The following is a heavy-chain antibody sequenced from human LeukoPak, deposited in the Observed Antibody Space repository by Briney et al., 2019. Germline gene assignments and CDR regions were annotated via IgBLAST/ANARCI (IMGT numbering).Heavy chain of an antibody. CDR2: ISGSGGST. J-gene: IGHJ4*02. V-gene: IGHV3-23*01. CDR3: AKALTYYYDSSGFDY. CDR1: GFTFSSYA. D-gene: IGHD3-22*01. Sequence: GGSLRLSCAASGFTFSSYAMSWVRQAPGKGLEWVSAISGSGGSTYYADSVKGRFTISKDNSKNTLYLQMNSLRAEDTAVYYCAKALTYYYDSSGFDYWGQGTLVTVSS.